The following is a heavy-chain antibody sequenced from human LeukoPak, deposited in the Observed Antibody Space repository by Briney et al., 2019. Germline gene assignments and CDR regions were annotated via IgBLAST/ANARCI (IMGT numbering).Heavy chain of an antibody. CDR1: GGSISNYY. J-gene: IGHJ4*02. D-gene: IGHD2-15*01. V-gene: IGHV4-59*12. CDR2: IYSTGST. Sequence: SETLSLTCTVSGGSISNYYWSWLRQPPGKGLEWIGHIYSTGSTTYSPSLKNRVIMSADTSKNQFSLKLSSVTAADTAVYYCATRSTGVAATFDSWGQGALVTVSS. CDR3: ATRSTGVAATFDS.